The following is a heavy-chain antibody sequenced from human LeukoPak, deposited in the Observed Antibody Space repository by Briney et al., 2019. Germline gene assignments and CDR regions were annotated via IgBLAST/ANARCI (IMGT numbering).Heavy chain of an antibody. CDR2: IYYSGST. D-gene: IGHD6-13*01. V-gene: IGHV4-59*12. J-gene: IGHJ4*02. CDR1: GGSISSYY. Sequence: SETLSLTCTVSGGSISSYYWSWIRQPPGKGLEWIGYIYYSGSTNYNPSLKSRVTMSVDTSKNQFSLKLSSVTAADTAVYYCAREDSSSWYLTLFDYWGQGTLVTVSS. CDR3: AREDSSSWYLTLFDY.